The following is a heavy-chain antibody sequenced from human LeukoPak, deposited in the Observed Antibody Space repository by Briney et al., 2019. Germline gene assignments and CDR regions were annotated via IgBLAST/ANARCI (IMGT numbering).Heavy chain of an antibody. V-gene: IGHV3-21*01. D-gene: IGHD6-6*01. CDR3: AREHKSSYSSSFDY. Sequence: GGSLRLSCAASGFTVSSNYMNWVRQAPGKGLEWVSSISSSSSYIYYADSVKGRFTISRDNAKNSLYLQMNSLRAEDTAVYYCAREHKSSYSSSFDYWGQGTLVTVSS. J-gene: IGHJ4*02. CDR1: GFTVSSNY. CDR2: ISSSSSYI.